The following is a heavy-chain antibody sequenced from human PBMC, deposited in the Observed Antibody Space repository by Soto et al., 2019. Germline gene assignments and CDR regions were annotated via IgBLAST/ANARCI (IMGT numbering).Heavy chain of an antibody. J-gene: IGHJ4*02. V-gene: IGHV3-33*01. Sequence: TGGSLRLSCAAAGFTFSNYGMHWVRQAPGKGLEWVAVIWYDGRNKYYADSLKGRFTISRDNSKNTLYLQMNSLRVDDTAVYYCVRSSSNWGPDYWGQGTLVTVSS. D-gene: IGHD7-27*01. CDR1: GFTFSNYG. CDR2: IWYDGRNK. CDR3: VRSSSNWGPDY.